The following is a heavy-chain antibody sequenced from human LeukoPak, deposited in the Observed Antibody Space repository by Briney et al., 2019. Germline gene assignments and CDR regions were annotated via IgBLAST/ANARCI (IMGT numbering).Heavy chain of an antibody. CDR1: GITFSTFA. CDR3: ARGDYGDYDAFDI. Sequence: PGGSLILSCAASGITFSTFAMSWVRRAPGKGLEWVSVIYSGGSTYYADSVKGRFTISRHNSKNTLYLQMNSLRAEDTAVYYCARGDYGDYDAFDIWGQGTMVTVSS. D-gene: IGHD4-17*01. J-gene: IGHJ3*02. CDR2: IYSGGST. V-gene: IGHV3-53*04.